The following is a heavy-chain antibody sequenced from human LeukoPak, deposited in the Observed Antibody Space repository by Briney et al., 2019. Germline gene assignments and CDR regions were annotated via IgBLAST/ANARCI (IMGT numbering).Heavy chain of an antibody. CDR2: INWNGGST. CDR3: ARDQKGSSPVWDYYYYMDV. CDR1: GFTFDDYG. D-gene: IGHD3-16*01. Sequence: GGSLRLSCAASGFTFDDYGMSWVRQAPGKGLEWVSGINWNGGSTGYADSVKGRFTISRDNAKNSLYLQMNSLRAEDTALYYCARDQKGSSPVWDYYYYMDVWGKGTTVTVSS. V-gene: IGHV3-20*04. J-gene: IGHJ6*03.